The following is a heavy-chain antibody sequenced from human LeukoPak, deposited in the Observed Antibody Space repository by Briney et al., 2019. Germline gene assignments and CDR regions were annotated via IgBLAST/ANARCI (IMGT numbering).Heavy chain of an antibody. D-gene: IGHD1-26*01. CDR1: GFTFSSYW. Sequence: GGSLRLSCAASGFTFSSYWMSWVRQAPGKGLEWVSYISSSSSTIYYADSVKGRFTISRDNAKNSLYLQMNSLRAEDTAVYYCARNSGSYVGGYFDYWGQGTLVTVSS. J-gene: IGHJ4*02. CDR2: ISSSSSTI. V-gene: IGHV3-48*01. CDR3: ARNSGSYVGGYFDY.